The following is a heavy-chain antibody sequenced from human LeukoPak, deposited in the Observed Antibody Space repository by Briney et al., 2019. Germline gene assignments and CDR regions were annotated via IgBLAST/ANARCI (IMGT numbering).Heavy chain of an antibody. J-gene: IGHJ4*02. Sequence: QTGGSLRLSCAASGFTFSDYAMSWVRQAPGKGLEWVSAIEGGDYSTLYADSVKGRFTISRDNSKNMLYLQMNSLRVEDTAVYYCAKDYRFPTAALLFDYRGQGALVTVSS. CDR1: GFTFSDYA. CDR3: AKDYRFPTAALLFDY. CDR2: IEGGDYST. V-gene: IGHV3-23*01. D-gene: IGHD3-16*02.